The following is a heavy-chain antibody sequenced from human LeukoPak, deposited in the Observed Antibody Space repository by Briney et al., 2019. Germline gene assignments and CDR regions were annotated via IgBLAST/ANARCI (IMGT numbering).Heavy chain of an antibody. CDR2: IYYSGNT. V-gene: IGHV4-39*01. CDR1: GGSISTSAYY. Sequence: ASETLSLTCIVSGGSISTSAYYWGWIRQPPGEGLQWIGSIYYSGNTYYNSPLKSRVTISVDTSTSQFSLRLSSVTAADTAVYYCARGWGRSGWTDYWGQGTLVTVSS. J-gene: IGHJ4*02. CDR3: ARGWGRSGWTDY. D-gene: IGHD6-19*01.